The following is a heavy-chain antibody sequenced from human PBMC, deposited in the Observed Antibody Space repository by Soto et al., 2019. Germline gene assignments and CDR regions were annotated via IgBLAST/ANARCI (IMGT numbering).Heavy chain of an antibody. D-gene: IGHD2-21*02. Sequence: QVQLQESGPGLVKPSETLSLTCTVSGGSISSYYWSWIRQPAGKGLEWIGRIYTSGSTNYNPSLKSRVTLSVDTSKNQFSLKLSSVTVADTAVYYCARDRIVVVTAWFYFDYWGQGTLVTVSS. J-gene: IGHJ4*02. V-gene: IGHV4-4*07. CDR2: IYTSGST. CDR1: GGSISSYY. CDR3: ARDRIVVVTAWFYFDY.